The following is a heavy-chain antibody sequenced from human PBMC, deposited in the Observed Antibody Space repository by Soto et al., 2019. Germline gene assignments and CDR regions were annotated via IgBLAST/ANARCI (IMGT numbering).Heavy chain of an antibody. Sequence: PGGSLRLSCAASGFTFSSYGMHWVRQAPGKGLEWVAVIWYDGSNKYYADSVKGRFTISRDNSKNTLYLQMNSLRAEDTAVYYCAREGDGYNSFFDYWGQGTLVTVSP. CDR3: AREGDGYNSFFDY. J-gene: IGHJ4*02. CDR2: IWYDGSNK. V-gene: IGHV3-33*01. D-gene: IGHD5-12*01. CDR1: GFTFSSYG.